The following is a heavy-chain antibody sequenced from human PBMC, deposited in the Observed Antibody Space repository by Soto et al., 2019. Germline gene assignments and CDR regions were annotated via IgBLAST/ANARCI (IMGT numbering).Heavy chain of an antibody. D-gene: IGHD3-3*01. Sequence: GGSLRLSCASSGVTFSGYALTLVRQAPGKGLEWVSAIGGSGGITYYADSVKGRFTISRDNSKNTLYLQMSSLRAEDTAVYYCAKTPVLRFLEWKFFDYWGQGTLVTVSS. CDR3: AKTPVLRFLEWKFFDY. J-gene: IGHJ4*02. CDR1: GVTFSGYA. V-gene: IGHV3-23*01. CDR2: IGGSGGIT.